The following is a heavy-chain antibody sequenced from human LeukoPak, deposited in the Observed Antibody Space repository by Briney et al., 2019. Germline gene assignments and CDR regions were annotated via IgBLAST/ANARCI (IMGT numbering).Heavy chain of an antibody. V-gene: IGHV3-23*01. Sequence: PGGSLRLSCAASGFTFSSYAMSWVRQAPGKGLEWVSAISGSGGSTYYADSVKGRFTISRDNSKNTLYLQMNSLRAEDTAVYYCAKGYCSSTSCYPNYMDVWGKGTTVTVSS. J-gene: IGHJ6*03. CDR1: GFTFSSYA. CDR3: AKGYCSSTSCYPNYMDV. D-gene: IGHD2-2*01. CDR2: ISGSGGST.